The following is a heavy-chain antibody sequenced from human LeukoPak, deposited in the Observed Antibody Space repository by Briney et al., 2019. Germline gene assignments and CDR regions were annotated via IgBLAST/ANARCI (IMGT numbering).Heavy chain of an antibody. D-gene: IGHD4-11*01. V-gene: IGHV4-34*01. CDR1: GGSFGGYF. Sequence: SETLSLTCAVYGGSFGGYFWNWIRQPPGKGLEWIGEINHSGSTNYNPSLKSRVTISVDTSKNQFSLKLSSVTAADTAVYYCARYYSNYLFDYWGQGTLVTVSS. J-gene: IGHJ4*02. CDR3: ARYYSNYLFDY. CDR2: INHSGST.